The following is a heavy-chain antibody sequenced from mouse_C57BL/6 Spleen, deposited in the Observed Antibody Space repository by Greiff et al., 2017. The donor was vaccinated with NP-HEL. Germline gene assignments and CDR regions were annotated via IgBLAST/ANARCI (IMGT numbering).Heavy chain of an antibody. J-gene: IGHJ2*01. V-gene: IGHV6-3*01. CDR2: IRLKSDNYAT. D-gene: IGHD2-3*01. CDR1: RFTFSNYW. Sequence: EVKLEESGGGLVQPGGSMKLSCVASRFTFSNYWMNWVRQSPEKGLEWVAQIRLKSDNYATHYAESVKGRFTISRDDSKSSVYLQMNNLRAEDTGIYYCTGRWLLLDYWGQGTTLTVSS. CDR3: TGRWLLLDY.